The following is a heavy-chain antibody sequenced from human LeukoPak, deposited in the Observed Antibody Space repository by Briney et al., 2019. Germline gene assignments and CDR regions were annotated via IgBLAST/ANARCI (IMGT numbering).Heavy chain of an antibody. CDR3: ARAKPKNMVRGLIMRRESRYYFDY. J-gene: IGHJ4*02. V-gene: IGHV1-46*01. Sequence: ASVKVSCKASGHTFTSYYMHWVRRAPGEGLELMGIINPSASSTSFSQKFQGRVTMTRDMSTRTVYMELSSLRSEDTAVYYCARAKPKNMVRGLIMRRESRYYFDYWGQGTLVTVSS. CDR1: GHTFTSYY. CDR2: INPSASST. D-gene: IGHD3-10*01.